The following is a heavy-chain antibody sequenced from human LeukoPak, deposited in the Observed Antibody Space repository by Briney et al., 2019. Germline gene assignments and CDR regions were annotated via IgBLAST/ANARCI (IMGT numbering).Heavy chain of an antibody. CDR1: GGTFSGYA. V-gene: IGHV1-69*01. D-gene: IGHD4-17*01. Sequence: SSVKVSCKASGGTFSGYAINWVRRAPGQGLEWMGGIIAMIGTAKYAQRFQGRVTITADESTSTAYMEVSSLRSEDTAVYYCAIFQGTYGDNGNDHWGQGTLVTVSS. J-gene: IGHJ4*02. CDR3: AIFQGTYGDNGNDH. CDR2: IIAMIGTA.